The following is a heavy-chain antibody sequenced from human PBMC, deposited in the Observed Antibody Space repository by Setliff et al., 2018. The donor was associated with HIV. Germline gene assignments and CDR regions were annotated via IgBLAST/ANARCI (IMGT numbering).Heavy chain of an antibody. D-gene: IGHD3-3*01. CDR1: GFTFSSYS. J-gene: IGHJ3*02. Sequence: PVGSLRLSCAASGFTFSSYSMNWVRQAPGKGLEWVSFISRTSSYIYYADSLKGRFTISRDNAKNSLYLQMNSLRAEDTAVYYCARGFVLRFLEWSMPDAFDIWGQGTMVTVSS. CDR3: ARGFVLRFLEWSMPDAFDI. CDR2: ISRTSSYI. V-gene: IGHV3-21*01.